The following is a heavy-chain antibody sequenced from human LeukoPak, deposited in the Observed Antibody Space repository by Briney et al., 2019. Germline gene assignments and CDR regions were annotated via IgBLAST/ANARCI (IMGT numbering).Heavy chain of an antibody. CDR3: ARELVSLGTGYFDL. CDR2: ITGSSTWT. Sequence: GGSLRLSCEASGFTFGTYGMTWVRQAPGKELEWVSGITGSSTWTYYADSVKGRFTISRDNSKNTLQLQMHSLRAEDTAIYYCARELVSLGTGYFDLWGRGTLVTVSS. CDR1: GFTFGTYG. V-gene: IGHV3-23*01. D-gene: IGHD7-27*01. J-gene: IGHJ2*01.